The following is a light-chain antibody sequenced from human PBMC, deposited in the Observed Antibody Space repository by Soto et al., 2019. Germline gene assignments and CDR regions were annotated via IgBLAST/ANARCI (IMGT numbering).Light chain of an antibody. J-gene: IGKJ4*01. CDR2: DAS. Sequence: PGERATLSCRASQSVTTFLAWYQQKPGQAPRLLIYDASKRATGIPARFSGSGSGTDFTLTISSLEPEDFAVYYCQQRTNWPLTFGGGSKVEIK. V-gene: IGKV3-11*01. CDR1: QSVTTF. CDR3: QQRTNWPLT.